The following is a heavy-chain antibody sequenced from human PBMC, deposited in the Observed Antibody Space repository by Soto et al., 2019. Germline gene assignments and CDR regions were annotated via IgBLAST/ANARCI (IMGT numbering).Heavy chain of an antibody. V-gene: IGHV4-39*01. CDR2: FYSGGIT. J-gene: IGHJ4*02. CDR1: GYSISSSTYH. D-gene: IGHD6-19*01. CDR3: VGGSGWLQIH. Sequence: SETLSLTCTVSGYSISSSTYHWCWIRQHPGKGLEWIGSFYSGGITIYNPSLKSRVTISVDSSNNQFSLKLTSVSAADTAVYYCVGGSGWLQIHWGQGTLVTVSS.